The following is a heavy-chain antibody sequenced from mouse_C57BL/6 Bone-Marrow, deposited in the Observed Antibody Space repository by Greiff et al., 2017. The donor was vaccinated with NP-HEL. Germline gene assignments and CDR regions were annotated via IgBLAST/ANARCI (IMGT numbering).Heavy chain of an antibody. Sequence: VQLQQSGPELVKPGASVKISCKASGYTFTDYYMNWVKQSHGKSLEWIGDINPNNGGTSYNQKFKGKATLTVDKSSSTAYMELRSLTSEDSAVYYCARRTTVVATRTTGFDYWGQGTTLTVSS. J-gene: IGHJ2*01. CDR3: ARRTTVVATRTTGFDY. D-gene: IGHD1-1*01. CDR2: INPNNGGT. CDR1: GYTFTDYY. V-gene: IGHV1-26*01.